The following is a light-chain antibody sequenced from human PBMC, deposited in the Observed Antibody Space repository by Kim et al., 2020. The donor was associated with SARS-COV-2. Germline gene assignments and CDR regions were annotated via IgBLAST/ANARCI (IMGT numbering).Light chain of an antibody. CDR3: AAWDDSLNGVV. CDR2: YND. V-gene: IGLV1-36*01. Sequence: QSVLTQPPSVSGAPRQRVTISCSGSSSNIGSYAVNWYQQLPGKAPKLLIYYNDLLPSGVSDRFSGSKSGTSASLAISGLQSEDEADYYCAAWDDSLNGVVFGGGTKLTVL. J-gene: IGLJ2*01. CDR1: SSNIGSYA.